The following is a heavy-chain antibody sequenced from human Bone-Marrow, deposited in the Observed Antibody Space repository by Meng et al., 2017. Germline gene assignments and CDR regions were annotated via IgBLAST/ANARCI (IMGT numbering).Heavy chain of an antibody. Sequence: GESLKTSRASPGFTFSSYGMHWVRQAPGKGLEWVAVIWYDGSNKYYADSVKGRVTISRDNSKNTLYLQMNSLRAEDTAVYYCARRENCSGGSCDGNYWGQGTLVTVSS. D-gene: IGHD2-15*01. CDR2: IWYDGSNK. CDR3: ARRENCSGGSCDGNY. J-gene: IGHJ4*02. CDR1: GFTFSSYG. V-gene: IGHV3-33*01.